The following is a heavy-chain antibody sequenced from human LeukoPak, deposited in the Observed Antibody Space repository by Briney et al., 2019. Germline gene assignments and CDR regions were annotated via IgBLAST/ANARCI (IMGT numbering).Heavy chain of an antibody. V-gene: IGHV3-48*02. CDR3: ARGGGARPDY. Sequence: AGGSLRLSCTASGFTFSSYGMNWVRQAPGKGLKWVSYISSCSAINYADSLKGRFTISRDNAKNSLFLQMNSLRDEDTAMYYCARGGGARPDYWGQGTLVTVSS. D-gene: IGHD3-10*01. CDR2: ISSCSAI. J-gene: IGHJ4*02. CDR1: GFTFSSYG.